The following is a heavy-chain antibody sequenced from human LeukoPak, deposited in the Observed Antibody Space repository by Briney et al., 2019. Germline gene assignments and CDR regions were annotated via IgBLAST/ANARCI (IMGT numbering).Heavy chain of an antibody. J-gene: IGHJ4*02. CDR1: GFTFSDYY. CDR2: ISSSGSST. D-gene: IGHD6-19*01. CDR3: ASRDSSGYYFDY. V-gene: IGHV3-11*03. Sequence: PGGSLRLSCAASGFTFSDYYMSWIRQAPGKGLEWVSDISSSGSSTDYADSVKGRFTISRDDAKNSLYLQMNSLRAEDTAVYYCASRDSSGYYFDYWGQGTLVTVSS.